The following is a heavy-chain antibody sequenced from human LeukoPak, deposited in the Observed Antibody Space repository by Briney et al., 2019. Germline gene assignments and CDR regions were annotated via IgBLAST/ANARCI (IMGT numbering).Heavy chain of an antibody. CDR2: IYTSGST. J-gene: IGHJ3*02. CDR1: GGSISSGSYY. Sequence: SETLSLTCTVSGGSISSGSYYWSWIRQPAGKGLEWIGRIYTSGSTNYNPSLKSRVTISVDTSKNQFSLKLSSVTAADTAVYYCARNMNAFDIWGQGTMVTVSS. V-gene: IGHV4-61*02. CDR3: ARNMNAFDI.